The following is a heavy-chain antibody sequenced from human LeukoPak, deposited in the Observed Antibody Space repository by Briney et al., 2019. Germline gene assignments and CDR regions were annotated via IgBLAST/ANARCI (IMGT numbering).Heavy chain of an antibody. CDR1: GGSISSSSYY. J-gene: IGHJ4*02. CDR2: IYYSGST. V-gene: IGHV4-39*07. CDR3: ARGVNSGYFDY. D-gene: IGHD1-26*01. Sequence: SETLSLTCTVSGGSISSSSYYWGWIRQPPGKGLEWIGSIYYSGSTYYNPSLKSRVTISVDTSKNQFSLKLTSVTAADTAVYYCARGVNSGYFDYCGQGTLVTVSS.